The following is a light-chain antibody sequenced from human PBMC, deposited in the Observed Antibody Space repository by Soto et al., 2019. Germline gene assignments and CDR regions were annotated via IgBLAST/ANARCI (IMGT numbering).Light chain of an antibody. CDR3: QSYDSSLSGVV. J-gene: IGLJ2*01. CDR2: DNS. V-gene: IGLV1-40*01. CDR1: SSNIGAVYD. Sequence: QSVLTQPPSVSGAPGQRVTIPCTGSSSNIGAVYDVHWYQKLPGTAPKLLIYDNSNRPSGVPDRFSGSKSGTSASLAITGLQAEDEADYYCQSYDSSLSGVVFGGGTKVTVL.